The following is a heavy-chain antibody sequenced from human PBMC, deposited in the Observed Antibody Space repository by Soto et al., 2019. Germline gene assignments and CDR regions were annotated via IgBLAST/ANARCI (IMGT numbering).Heavy chain of an antibody. CDR3: ARDYCGGGNCYWLDY. D-gene: IGHD2-21*01. CDR1: GFTFSNYG. V-gene: IGHV3-33*01. J-gene: IGHJ4*02. CDR2: IWHDESNK. Sequence: GGSLRLSCAASGFTFSNYGIHWVRQAPGKGLEWVEVIWHDESNKYYADSVKGRFTISRDNSKNTVYLQMNSLRAEDTAVYYCARDYCGGGNCYWLDYWGQGTLVTVSS.